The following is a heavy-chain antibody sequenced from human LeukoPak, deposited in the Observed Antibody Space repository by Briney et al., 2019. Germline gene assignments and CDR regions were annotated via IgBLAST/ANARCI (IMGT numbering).Heavy chain of an antibody. Sequence: GGPLRLSCAASGLTFSSHWMHWVRQAPGMGLVWVSRLPPDELGIIYADSVKGRFTVSRDNAKNTVYLQMNNLRVDDTAMYYCVGTIASRGSEYWGQGALVTVSS. CDR1: GLTFSSHW. D-gene: IGHD6-6*01. V-gene: IGHV3-74*01. CDR3: VGTIASRGSEY. J-gene: IGHJ4*02. CDR2: LPPDELGI.